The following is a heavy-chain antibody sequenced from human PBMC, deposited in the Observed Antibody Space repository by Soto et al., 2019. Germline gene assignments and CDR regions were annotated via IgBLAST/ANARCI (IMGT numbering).Heavy chain of an antibody. CDR1: GFTFSSYS. J-gene: IGHJ6*03. V-gene: IGHV3-48*01. D-gene: IGHD4-17*01. CDR3: ARARTMTTVTVWCMDV. Sequence: GGSLRLSCAASGFTFSSYSMNWVRQAPGKGLEWVSYISSSSSSAIYYADSVKGRFTISRDNATNSLYLQMNSLRAEDTAVYYCARARTMTTVTVWCMDVWGKGTTVTVSS. CDR2: ISSSSSSAI.